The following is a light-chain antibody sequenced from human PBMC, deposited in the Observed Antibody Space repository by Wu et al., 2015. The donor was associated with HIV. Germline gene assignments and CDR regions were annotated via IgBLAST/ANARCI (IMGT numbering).Light chain of an antibody. V-gene: IGKV3-20*01. CDR2: GAS. J-gene: IGKJ1*01. CDR3: QQYASPPRT. Sequence: EIVLTQSPGTLSLSPGKRATLSCRASQSVSSSYLAWYQQKPGQAPRLLIYGASSRATGIPDRFSGSGSGTDFTLTISRLEPDDFAVYFCQQYASPPRTFGQGPRWK. CDR1: QSVSSSY.